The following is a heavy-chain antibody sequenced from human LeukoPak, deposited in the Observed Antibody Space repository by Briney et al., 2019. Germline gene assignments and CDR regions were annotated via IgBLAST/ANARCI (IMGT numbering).Heavy chain of an antibody. CDR3: ARGYSGYLFDF. V-gene: IGHV2-70*04. CDR1: GFSLRTMGMR. D-gene: IGHD5-12*01. J-gene: IGHJ4*02. Sequence: SSPTLVKPTQTLTLTCTFSGFSLRTMGMRVSWIRQPPGKALEWLARIDWDDDKLYSTSLRTRLTISRDTSKSQVVLTMTNMDPVDTATYFCARGYSGYLFDFWGQGALVTVSS. CDR2: IDWDDDK.